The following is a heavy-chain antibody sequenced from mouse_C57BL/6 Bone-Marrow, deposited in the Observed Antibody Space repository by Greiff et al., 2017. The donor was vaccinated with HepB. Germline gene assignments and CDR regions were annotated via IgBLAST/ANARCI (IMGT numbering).Heavy chain of an antibody. D-gene: IGHD1-1*01. CDR1: GFSLTSYG. Sequence: VQRVESGPGLVQPSQSLSITCTVSGFSLTSYGVHWVRQSPGKGLEWLGVIWSGGSTDYNAAFISRLSISKDNSKSQVFFKMNSLQADDTAIYYCARRDGSYWYFDVWGTGTTVTVSS. V-gene: IGHV2-2*01. J-gene: IGHJ1*03. CDR3: ARRDGSYWYFDV. CDR2: IWSGGST.